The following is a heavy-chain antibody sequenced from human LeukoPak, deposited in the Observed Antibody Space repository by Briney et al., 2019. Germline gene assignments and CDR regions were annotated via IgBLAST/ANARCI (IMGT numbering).Heavy chain of an antibody. Sequence: PGGSLRLSCAASGFTFSSYAMHWVRQAPGKGLEGVAVISYDGSNKYYADSVKGRFTISRDNSKNTLYLQMNSLRAEDTAVYYCARDNWAMSRAHFTIHDYWGQGTLVTVSS. CDR1: GFTFSSYA. CDR3: ARDNWAMSRAHFTIHDY. J-gene: IGHJ4*02. D-gene: IGHD7-27*01. V-gene: IGHV3-30-3*01. CDR2: ISYDGSNK.